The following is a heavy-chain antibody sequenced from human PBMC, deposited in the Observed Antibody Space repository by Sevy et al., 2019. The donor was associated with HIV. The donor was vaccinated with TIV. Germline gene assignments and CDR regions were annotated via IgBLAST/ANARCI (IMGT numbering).Heavy chain of an antibody. CDR3: AKNTAAVGTGGFDY. CDR1: GFTFSSYG. D-gene: IGHD6-13*01. J-gene: IGHJ4*02. CDR2: IRYDGSNK. V-gene: IGHV3-30*02. Sequence: GGSLRLSCAASGFTFSSYGMHWVRQAPGKGLEWVAFIRYDGSNKYYADSVKGRFTISRDNSKNTLYLQMNSLRRDDTAVYYCAKNTAAVGTGGFDYWGQGTLVTVSS.